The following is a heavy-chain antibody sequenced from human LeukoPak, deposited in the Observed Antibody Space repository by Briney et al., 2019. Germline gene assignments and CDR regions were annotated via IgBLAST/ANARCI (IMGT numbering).Heavy chain of an antibody. CDR3: ARVSVVYGMDV. CDR1: GGSISSDY. Sequence: SETLSLTCSVSGGSISSDYWARIRQPPGKGLDWIGYMFYTGSTNYDPSLKSRVTISLATSKNQFSLKLSSVTAADTAVYYCARVSVVYGMDVWGRGTTVTVSS. V-gene: IGHV4-59*01. CDR2: MFYTGST. J-gene: IGHJ6*02.